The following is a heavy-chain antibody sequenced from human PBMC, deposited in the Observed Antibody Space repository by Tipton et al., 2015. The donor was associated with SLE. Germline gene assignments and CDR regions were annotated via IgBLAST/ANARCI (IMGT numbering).Heavy chain of an antibody. CDR2: IYSSGST. V-gene: IGHV4-4*07. J-gene: IGHJ4*02. CDR1: GGSINTYY. Sequence: GLVKPSETLSLTCTVSGGSINTYYWSWLRQPAGKGLEWIGRIYSSGSTSYSYSLKSRVTMSVDTSRNQFSLRLKSVTAADTAVYYCARGPKGLDYWGQGTLVTVSS. CDR3: ARGPKGLDY.